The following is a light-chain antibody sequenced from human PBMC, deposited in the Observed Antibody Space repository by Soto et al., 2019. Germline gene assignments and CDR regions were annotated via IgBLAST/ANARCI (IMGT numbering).Light chain of an antibody. CDR3: QQRFSWPPT. V-gene: IGKV3-11*01. J-gene: IGKJ4*01. Sequence: EIGLTQSPATLSLSPGDRATVSCRASQSVSRYLAWYQQKPGQAPRLLIHDTSTRATGVPDTFSGSGSGTEFTLTISSQAPEDSAMYYCQQRFSWPPTFGGGTHVEIK. CDR1: QSVSRY. CDR2: DTS.